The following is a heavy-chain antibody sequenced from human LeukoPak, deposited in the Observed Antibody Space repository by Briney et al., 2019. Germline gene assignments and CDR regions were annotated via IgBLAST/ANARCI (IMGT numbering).Heavy chain of an antibody. CDR1: GGSFSGYY. V-gene: IGHV4-34*01. J-gene: IGHJ6*02. CDR2: INHSGST. CDR3: ARGKGGYYYYYGMDV. Sequence: SETLSLTCAVYGGSFSGYYWSWIRQPPGKGLGWIGEINHSGSTNYNPSLKSRVTISVDTSKNQFSLKLSSVTAADTAVYYCARGKGGYYYYYGMDVWGQGTRSPSP.